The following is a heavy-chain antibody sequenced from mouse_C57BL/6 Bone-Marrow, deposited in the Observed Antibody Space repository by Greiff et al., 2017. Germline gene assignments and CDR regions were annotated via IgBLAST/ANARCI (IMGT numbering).Heavy chain of an antibody. D-gene: IGHD2-3*01. V-gene: IGHV5-4*01. CDR3: ARGDGYPLAMDY. J-gene: IGHJ4*01. CDR1: GFTFSGYA. Sequence: EVQVVESGGGLVKPGGSLKLSCAASGFTFSGYAMSWVRQTPEKRLEWVATISDGGSYTYYPDTVKGRFTISRDNAKNNLYLQMRNLNSEDTAMYYCARGDGYPLAMDYWGQGTTVTVSS. CDR2: ISDGGSYT.